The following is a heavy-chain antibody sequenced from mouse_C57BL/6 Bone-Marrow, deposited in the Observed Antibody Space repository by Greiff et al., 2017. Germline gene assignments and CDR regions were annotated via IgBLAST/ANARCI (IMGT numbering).Heavy chain of an antibody. D-gene: IGHD2-3*01. J-gene: IGHJ2*01. Sequence: EVKLMESGPVLVKPGASVKMSCKASGYTFTDYYMNWVKQSHGKSLEWIGVINPYNGGTSSNQKFKGKATLTVDKSSITAYMELNSLTSEDSAVYYCARTGWDYFDYWGQGTTLTVSS. CDR3: ARTGWDYFDY. CDR1: GYTFTDYY. V-gene: IGHV1-19*01. CDR2: INPYNGGT.